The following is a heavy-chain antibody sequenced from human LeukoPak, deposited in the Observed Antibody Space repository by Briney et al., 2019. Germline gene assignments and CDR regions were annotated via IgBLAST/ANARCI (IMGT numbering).Heavy chain of an antibody. V-gene: IGHV3-23*01. CDR3: ARGPHYSGNYGGKFDY. CDR1: GFTFSSYA. D-gene: IGHD4-23*01. CDR2: ISGSGGST. Sequence: GGSLRLSCAASGFTFSSYAMSWVRQAPGKGLEWVSAISGSGGSTYYADSVKGRFTISRDSSKNTLYLQMNSLRAEDTAVYYCARGPHYSGNYGGKFDYWGQGTLVTVSS. J-gene: IGHJ4*02.